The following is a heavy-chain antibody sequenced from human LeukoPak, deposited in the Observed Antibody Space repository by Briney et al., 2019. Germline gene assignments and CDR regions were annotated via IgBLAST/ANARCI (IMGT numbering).Heavy chain of an antibody. Sequence: GGSLRLSCAASGFTFSNYWMSWVRQALGKGLGWVANIKQDGSEKYYVDSVKGRFTISRDNAKNSLYLQMNSLRAEDTAVYYCARVVPAAIAFDYWGQGTLVTVSS. CDR3: ARVVPAAIAFDY. V-gene: IGHV3-7*01. CDR2: IKQDGSEK. J-gene: IGHJ4*02. D-gene: IGHD2-2*01. CDR1: GFTFSNYW.